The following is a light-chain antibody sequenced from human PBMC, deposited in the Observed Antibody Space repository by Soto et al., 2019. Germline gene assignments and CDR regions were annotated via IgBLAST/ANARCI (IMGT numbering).Light chain of an antibody. J-gene: IGKJ1*01. CDR2: WAY. V-gene: IGKV4-1*01. Sequence: DIVMTQSPDSLAVSLGERATINCKSSQSVLYSSNNNNYLAWYQQKPGQPHKLLIYWAYTRESGVHDRFSGSGSGTDFTLTIRSLQAEDVAVYYCKQYYSNPGTFGQGTKVDIK. CDR3: KQYYSNPGT. CDR1: QSVLYSSNNNNY.